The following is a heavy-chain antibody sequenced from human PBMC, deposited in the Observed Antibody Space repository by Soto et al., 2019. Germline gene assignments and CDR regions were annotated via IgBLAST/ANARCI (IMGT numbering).Heavy chain of an antibody. CDR3: AKGQAEWFYNPFDY. CDR1: GFTFSNYG. J-gene: IGHJ4*02. D-gene: IGHD3-3*01. Sequence: GGSLRLSCAASGFTFSNYGIHWVRQPPGKGLEWVAVISHDANNKYYADSVKGRFTISRDNSRNTLYLQMSSLRAEDTAVYYCAKGQAEWFYNPFDYWGQGALVTVSS. CDR2: ISHDANNK. V-gene: IGHV3-30*18.